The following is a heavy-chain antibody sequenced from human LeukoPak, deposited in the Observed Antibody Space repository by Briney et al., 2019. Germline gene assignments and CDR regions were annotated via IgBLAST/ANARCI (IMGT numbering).Heavy chain of an antibody. Sequence: EALKISCKGSGYSFTSYWIGWVRQMPGKGLEWMGIIYPGDSDTRYSPSFQGQVTISADKSISTAYLQWSSLKASDTAMYYCVRHIFPQQLVLLDAFDIWGQGTMVTVSS. CDR1: GYSFTSYW. CDR3: VRHIFPQQLVLLDAFDI. D-gene: IGHD6-13*01. CDR2: IYPGDSDT. J-gene: IGHJ3*02. V-gene: IGHV5-51*01.